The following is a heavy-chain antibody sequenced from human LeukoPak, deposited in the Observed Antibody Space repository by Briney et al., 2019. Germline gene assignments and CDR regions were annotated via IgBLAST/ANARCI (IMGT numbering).Heavy chain of an antibody. J-gene: IGHJ5*02. Sequence: GASVKVSCKASGYTFTSYGISWVRQAPGQGLEWMGWISAYNGNTNYAQKFQGRVTMTTDTSTSTAYMELRSLRSDDTAVYYCARDDNWNYKGWFDPWGQGTLVTVSS. V-gene: IGHV1-18*01. CDR1: GYTFTSYG. CDR2: ISAYNGNT. CDR3: ARDDNWNYKGWFDP. D-gene: IGHD1-7*01.